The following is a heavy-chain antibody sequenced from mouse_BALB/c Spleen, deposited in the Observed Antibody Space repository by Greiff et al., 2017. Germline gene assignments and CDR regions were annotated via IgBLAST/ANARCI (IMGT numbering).Heavy chain of an antibody. J-gene: IGHJ3*01. V-gene: IGHV5-15*02. Sequence: EVKLMESGGGLVQPGGSRKLSCAASGFTFSDYGMAWVRQAPGKGPEWVAFISNLAYSIYYADTVTGRFTISRENAKNTLYLEMSSLRSEDTAMYYCARSDPRFAYWGQGTLVTVSA. CDR1: GFTFSDYG. CDR3: ARSDPRFAY. CDR2: ISNLAYSI.